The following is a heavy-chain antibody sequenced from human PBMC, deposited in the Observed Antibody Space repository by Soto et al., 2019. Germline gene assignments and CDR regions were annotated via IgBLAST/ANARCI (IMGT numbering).Heavy chain of an antibody. CDR3: ARVSGSYYYGMDV. J-gene: IGHJ6*02. Sequence: QVQLQESGPGRVNPSGTLSLTCAVSGGSISSSNWWSWVRQPPGKGLEWIGEIYHSGGTNYNPSLHRKVTISVDKSKNQFSLKLSSVTAADTAVYYCARVSGSYYYGMDVWVQGTTVTVSS. CDR1: GGSISSSNW. CDR2: IYHSGGT. V-gene: IGHV4-4*02. D-gene: IGHD1-26*01.